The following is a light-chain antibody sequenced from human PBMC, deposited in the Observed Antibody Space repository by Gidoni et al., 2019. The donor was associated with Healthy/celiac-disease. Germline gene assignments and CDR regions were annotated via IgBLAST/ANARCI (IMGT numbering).Light chain of an antibody. J-gene: IGKJ2*01. Sequence: ELVLTQSPGTLSLSQGESATLPCRASQSVSSSYLAWYQQKPGQAPRLLIYGASSRATGIPDRFSGSGSGTDFTLTISRLEPEDFAVYYCQQYGSSPYTFGQGTKLEIK. CDR1: QSVSSSY. V-gene: IGKV3-20*01. CDR3: QQYGSSPYT. CDR2: GAS.